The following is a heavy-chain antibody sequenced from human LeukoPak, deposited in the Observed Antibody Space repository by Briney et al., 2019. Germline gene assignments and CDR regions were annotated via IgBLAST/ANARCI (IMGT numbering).Heavy chain of an antibody. CDR2: IYYSGST. D-gene: IGHD5-18*01. CDR3: ARESTAILDY. Sequence: SETLSLTCAVYGGSFSGYYWSWIRQPPGKGLEWIGYIYYSGSTYYNPSLKSRVTISVDTSKNQFSLKLSSVTAADTAVYYCARESTAILDYWGQGTLVTVSS. CDR1: GGSFSGYY. V-gene: IGHV4-30-4*08. J-gene: IGHJ4*02.